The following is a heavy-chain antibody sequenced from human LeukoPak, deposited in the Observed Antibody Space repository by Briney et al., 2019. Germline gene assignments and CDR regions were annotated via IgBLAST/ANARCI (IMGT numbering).Heavy chain of an antibody. J-gene: IGHJ4*02. D-gene: IGHD1-26*01. CDR1: GFTFSSYA. CDR3: ARDGARYYFDY. V-gene: IGHV3-30-3*01. Sequence: GGSLRLSCAASGFTFSSYAMHWVRQAPGKGLEWVAVISYDGSNKYYAESVEGRFTISRDTSKNTLYLQMNSLRAEDTSVYYCARDGARYYFDYWGQGTLVTVSS. CDR2: ISYDGSNK.